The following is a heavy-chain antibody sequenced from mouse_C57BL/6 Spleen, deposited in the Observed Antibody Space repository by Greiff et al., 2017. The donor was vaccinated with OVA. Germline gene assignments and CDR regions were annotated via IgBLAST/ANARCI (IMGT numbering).Heavy chain of an antibody. J-gene: IGHJ2*01. D-gene: IGHD4-1*01. CDR2: IYPSDSET. Sequence: QVQLQQPGAELVRPGSSVKLSCKASGYTFTSYWMDWVKQRPGQGLEWIGNIYPSDSETHYNQKFKDKATLTVDKSSSTAYMQLSSLTSEDSAVYDGARRTLGFDYWGQGTTLTVSS. V-gene: IGHV1-61*01. CDR1: GYTFTSYW. CDR3: ARRTLGFDY.